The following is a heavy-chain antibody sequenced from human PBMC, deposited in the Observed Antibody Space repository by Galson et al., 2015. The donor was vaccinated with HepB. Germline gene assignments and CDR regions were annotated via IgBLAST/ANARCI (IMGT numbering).Heavy chain of an antibody. CDR3: AKEPFYGSGSLWGYFDY. CDR1: GFTFSSYA. J-gene: IGHJ4*02. CDR2: LSGSGGST. D-gene: IGHD3-10*01. Sequence: SLRLSCAASGFTFSSYAMSWVRQAPGKGLEWVSALSGSGGSTYYADSVKGRFTISRDNSKNTLYLQKNSLRAEDTAVYYCAKEPFYGSGSLWGYFDYWGQGTLVTVSS. V-gene: IGHV3-23*01.